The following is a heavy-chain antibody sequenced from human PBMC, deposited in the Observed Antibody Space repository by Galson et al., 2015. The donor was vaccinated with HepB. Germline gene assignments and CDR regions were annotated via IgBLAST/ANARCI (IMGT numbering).Heavy chain of an antibody. CDR2: ISWNSGSI. Sequence: SLRLSCAASGFTFDDYAMHWVRHAPGKGLEWVSGISWNSGSIGYADSVKGRFTISRDNAKNSLYLQMNSLRAEDTALYYCAKDTSSYYYDSSGYYSDAFDIWGQGTMVTVSS. J-gene: IGHJ3*02. V-gene: IGHV3-9*01. CDR1: GFTFDDYA. CDR3: AKDTSSYYYDSSGYYSDAFDI. D-gene: IGHD3-22*01.